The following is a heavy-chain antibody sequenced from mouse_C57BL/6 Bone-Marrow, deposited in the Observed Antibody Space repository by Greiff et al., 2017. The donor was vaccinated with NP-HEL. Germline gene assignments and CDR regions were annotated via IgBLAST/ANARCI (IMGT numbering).Heavy chain of an antibody. CDR2: IFPGSGST. V-gene: IGHV1-75*01. D-gene: IGHD1-1*01. CDR3: ARQIITTVVGYFDY. CDR1: GYTFTDYY. Sequence: QVQLQQSGPELVKPGASVKISCKASGYTFTDYYINWVKQRPGQGLEWIGWIFPGSGSTYYNEKFKGKATLTVDKSSSTAYMLLSSLTSEDSAVFFCARQIITTVVGYFDYWGQGTTLTVSS. J-gene: IGHJ2*01.